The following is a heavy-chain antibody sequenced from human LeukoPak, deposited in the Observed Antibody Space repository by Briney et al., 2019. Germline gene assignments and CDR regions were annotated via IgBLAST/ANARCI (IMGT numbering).Heavy chain of an antibody. D-gene: IGHD2-15*01. CDR3: ARGGQTRFVF. CDR2: IKEDNSDI. Sequence: ETLSLTCAVSGSSLSSDYYWGWVRQPPGKGLEWVARIKEDNSDIYYVDSVRGRFTISRDNAKKSLFLQMSSLRAEDTAVYYCARGGQTRFVFWGQGNVVTVSS. V-gene: IGHV3-7*01. J-gene: IGHJ4*02. CDR1: GSSLSSDY.